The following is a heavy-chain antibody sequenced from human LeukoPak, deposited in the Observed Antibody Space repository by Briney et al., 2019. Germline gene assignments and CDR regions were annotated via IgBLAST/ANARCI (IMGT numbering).Heavy chain of an antibody. J-gene: IGHJ4*02. CDR1: GDSITGYY. D-gene: IGHD3-22*01. CDR2: IYTSGST. CDR3: ARGLYDRSVYYFDN. Sequence: SETLSLTCNVSGDSITGYYWSWMRQPAGKGLEWIGRIYTSGSTNYNPSLKSRVTMSVDTSKNQFSLKLSSVTAADTAVYYCARGLYDRSVYYFDNWGQGTLVTVSS. V-gene: IGHV4-4*07.